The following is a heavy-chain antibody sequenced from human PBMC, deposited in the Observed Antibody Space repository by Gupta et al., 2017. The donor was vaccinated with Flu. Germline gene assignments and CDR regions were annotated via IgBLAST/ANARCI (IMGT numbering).Heavy chain of an antibody. Sequence: QVQLVQSGPEVKKPGASVKVSCKASGYTLNSYGIKWVRQAPGQGLEWMGWISAYNGDTKYAQKFQDRVTMTTDTPTSTAYMELRSLRSDDTAVYYCARGYYSGSYNWFDPWGQGTLVTVSS. V-gene: IGHV1-18*01. J-gene: IGHJ5*02. CDR1: GYTLNSYG. CDR2: ISAYNGDT. CDR3: ARGYYSGSYNWFDP. D-gene: IGHD1-26*01.